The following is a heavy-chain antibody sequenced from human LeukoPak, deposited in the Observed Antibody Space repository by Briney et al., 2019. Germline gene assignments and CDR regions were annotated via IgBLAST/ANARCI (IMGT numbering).Heavy chain of an antibody. D-gene: IGHD1-26*01. CDR3: ARLIVGASAGV. CDR2: IYYSGST. V-gene: IGHV4-59*08. CDR1: GDSISSYY. Sequence: SETLSLTCTVSGDSISSYYYSWIRQPPGKGLEWIGYIYYSGSTNYNPSLKSRVTISVDTTKNQFSLNLSSVTAADTAVYYCARLIVGASAGVWGKGTTVTVSS. J-gene: IGHJ6*04.